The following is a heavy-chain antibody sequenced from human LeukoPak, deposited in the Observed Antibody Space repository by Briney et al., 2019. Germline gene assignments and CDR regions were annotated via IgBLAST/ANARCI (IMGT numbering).Heavy chain of an antibody. CDR3: ATGTGTGYLDAFDI. CDR2: FDPKDGET. V-gene: IGHV1-24*01. J-gene: IGHJ3*02. D-gene: IGHD3/OR15-3a*01. CDR1: GYTLTELS. Sequence: GASVKVSCKVSGYTLTELSMHWVRQAPGNGLEWMGGFDPKDGETIYAQKFQGRVTMTEDTSTDTAYMELSSLRSEDTAVYYCATGTGTGYLDAFDIWGQGTMVTVSS.